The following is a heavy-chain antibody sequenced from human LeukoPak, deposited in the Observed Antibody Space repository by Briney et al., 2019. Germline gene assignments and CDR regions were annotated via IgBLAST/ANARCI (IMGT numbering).Heavy chain of an antibody. CDR2: IFYSGST. D-gene: IGHD3-22*01. V-gene: IGHV4-59*08. CDR3: ARHGSVSSGALV. Sequence: PSETLSLTCTVSGGSISSYYWSWIRQPPGKGLEWIGYIFYSGSTNYNPSLKSRVTISVDTSKNQFSLKLSSVTAADTAVYCCARHGSVSSGALVWGQGTLVTVSS. J-gene: IGHJ4*02. CDR1: GGSISSYY.